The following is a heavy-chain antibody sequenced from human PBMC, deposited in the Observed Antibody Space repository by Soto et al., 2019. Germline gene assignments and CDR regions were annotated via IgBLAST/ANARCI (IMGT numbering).Heavy chain of an antibody. CDR1: GYSFTSDW. J-gene: IGHJ3*02. CDR2: IYPGDSDT. Sequence: GESLKSSCQGSGYSFTSDWLGWVRQMPGKGLEWMGIIYPGDSDTRYSASFQGQVTISADKSISTAYLQRSSLKASDTAMYYCARYPTCYYYNCSSISWGNVFTIWGQGTMVAVS. V-gene: IGHV5-51*01. D-gene: IGHD3-22*01. CDR3: ARYPTCYYYNCSSISWGNVFTI.